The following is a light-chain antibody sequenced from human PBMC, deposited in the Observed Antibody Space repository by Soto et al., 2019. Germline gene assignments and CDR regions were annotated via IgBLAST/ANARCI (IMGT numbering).Light chain of an antibody. Sequence: EVVLTQSTGTLSLSPGERATLSCRASQTVRNNYLAWYQQKPGQAPRLLIYGASTRATGIPARFSGSGSGTEFTLTISSLQSEDFAVYYCQQYDNWPTFGQGTKVDIK. V-gene: IGKV3-15*01. CDR3: QQYDNWPT. J-gene: IGKJ1*01. CDR2: GAS. CDR1: QTVRNN.